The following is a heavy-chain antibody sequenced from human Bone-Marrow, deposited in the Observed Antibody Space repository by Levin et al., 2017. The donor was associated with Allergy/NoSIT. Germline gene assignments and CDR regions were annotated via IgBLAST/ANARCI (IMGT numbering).Heavy chain of an antibody. CDR2: IIPVFGST. J-gene: IGHJ6*02. CDR3: ASASGSYARYYYYGMDV. D-gene: IGHD6-19*01. CDR1: GGTFSNNA. V-gene: IGHV1-69*13. Sequence: ASVKVSCKASGGTFSNNALAWVRQSPGQGLEWMGGIIPVFGSTNYAQKFQGRVTITADESTNTTYMELRSLQSEDTAIYYCASASGSYARYYYYGMDVWGQGTTVIVS.